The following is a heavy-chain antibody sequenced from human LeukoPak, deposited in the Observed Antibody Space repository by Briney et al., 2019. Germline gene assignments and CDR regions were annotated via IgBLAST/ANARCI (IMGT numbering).Heavy chain of an antibody. CDR3: ARGRGWYHIEY. D-gene: IGHD6-19*01. J-gene: IGHJ4*02. V-gene: IGHV3-7*03. CDR2: IKDDGSEK. Sequence: GGSLRLSCAASGFTFSSYWMGWVRQAPGKGLEWVANIKDDGSEKYYVDSVKGRFTISRDNAKNSLYLQMSSLRAEDTAVYYCARGRGWYHIEYWGQGTLVTVSS. CDR1: GFTFSSYW.